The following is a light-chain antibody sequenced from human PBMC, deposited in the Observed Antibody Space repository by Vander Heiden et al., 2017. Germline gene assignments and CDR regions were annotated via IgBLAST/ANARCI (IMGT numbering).Light chain of an antibody. CDR2: AGS. V-gene: IGKV1-39*01. J-gene: IGKJ3*01. CDR1: QSISSY. Sequence: DIQMTQSPSSLSASVGDRVTITCRASQSISSYLNWYQQKPGKAPKLLIYAGSSLQSGVPSRFSGSGSGTDFTLNISSLQPEDFATYYCQQSYRTPFTFGPGTKVDIK. CDR3: QQSYRTPFT.